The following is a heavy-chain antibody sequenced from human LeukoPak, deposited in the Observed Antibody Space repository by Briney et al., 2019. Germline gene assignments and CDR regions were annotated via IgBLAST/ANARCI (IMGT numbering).Heavy chain of an antibody. Sequence: PGRSLRLSCTASGFTFGDYTMTWFRQAPGKGLEWVGFIRSKAYGGTTEYAASVKGRFTISRDDSKSIANLQMNSLKTKDTAVYYCTSGGYHYDSSGYYHLDYWGQGTLVTVAS. CDR3: TSGGYHYDSSGYYHLDY. D-gene: IGHD3-22*01. V-gene: IGHV3-49*03. CDR1: GFTFGDYT. CDR2: IRSKAYGGTT. J-gene: IGHJ4*02.